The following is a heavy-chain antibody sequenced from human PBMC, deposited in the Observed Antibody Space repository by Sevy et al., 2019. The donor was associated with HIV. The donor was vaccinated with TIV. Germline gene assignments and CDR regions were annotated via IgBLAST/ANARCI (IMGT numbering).Heavy chain of an antibody. CDR3: TRDPAEGIAVAGNWYDP. CDR1: GFTFGDYA. CDR2: IRNKAYDGTT. J-gene: IGHJ5*02. V-gene: IGHV3-49*03. D-gene: IGHD6-19*01. Sequence: GGSLRLSCKASGFTFGDYAMSWFRQAPGKVREWVGFIRNKAYDGTTEYAASVKGRLTISRDDSKSIAYLKMNSLKTEDTAVYYCTRDPAEGIAVAGNWYDPWGQGTLVTVSS.